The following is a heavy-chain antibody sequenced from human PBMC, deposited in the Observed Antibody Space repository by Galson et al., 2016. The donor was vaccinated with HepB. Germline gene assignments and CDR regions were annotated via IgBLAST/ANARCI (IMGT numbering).Heavy chain of an antibody. CDR2: IKQDGSQK. Sequence: ETLSLTCAVSGGSMNSRNWWTWVRQPPGKGLEWVANIKQDGSQKNYVDSVKGRFTISRDNAKNSLFLQMDSLRAEDTAMYYCLADTYAFDLWGQGTMVTVSS. CDR3: LADTYAFDL. CDR1: GGSMNSRNW. J-gene: IGHJ3*01. V-gene: IGHV3-7*01. D-gene: IGHD2-15*01.